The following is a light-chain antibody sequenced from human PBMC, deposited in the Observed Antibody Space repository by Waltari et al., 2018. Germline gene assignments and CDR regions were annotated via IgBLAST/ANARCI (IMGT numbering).Light chain of an antibody. CDR3: QQYDIYPPA. V-gene: IGKV1-16*01. CDR1: QDISNY. Sequence: DVQMTQSPSSLSASIGARVTITGRASQDISNYVAWFQQTPGKAPKSLIYAASSLQTGVPARFSGSGSGTDCTLTISSLQPEEFATYYCQQYDIYPPAFGPGTRVEIK. CDR2: AAS. J-gene: IGKJ3*01.